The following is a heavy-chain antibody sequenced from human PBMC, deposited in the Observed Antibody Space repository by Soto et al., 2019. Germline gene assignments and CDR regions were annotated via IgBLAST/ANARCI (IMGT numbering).Heavy chain of an antibody. CDR2: ISGSGGST. Sequence: GGSLRLSCAASGFTFSSYAMSWVRQAPGKGLEWVSTISGSGGSTYYADSVKGRFTISRDNSKNTLYLQMNSLRAEDTAVYYCAKNRIAAAGTLDAFDIWGQGTMVTVSS. CDR3: AKNRIAAAGTLDAFDI. D-gene: IGHD6-13*01. V-gene: IGHV3-23*01. J-gene: IGHJ3*02. CDR1: GFTFSSYA.